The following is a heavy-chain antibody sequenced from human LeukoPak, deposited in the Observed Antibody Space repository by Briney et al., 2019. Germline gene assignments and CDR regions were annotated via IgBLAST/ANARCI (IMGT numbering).Heavy chain of an antibody. CDR1: GSTFSSYA. D-gene: IGHD6-6*01. Sequence: GGSLRLSCAAPGSTFSSYAMSWVRQAPGKGLEWVSAISGSGGSTYYADSVKGRFTISRDNSKNTLYLQMNSLRAEDTAVYYCAGAARPWFDYWGQGTLVTVSS. J-gene: IGHJ4*02. CDR3: AGAARPWFDY. V-gene: IGHV3-23*01. CDR2: ISGSGGST.